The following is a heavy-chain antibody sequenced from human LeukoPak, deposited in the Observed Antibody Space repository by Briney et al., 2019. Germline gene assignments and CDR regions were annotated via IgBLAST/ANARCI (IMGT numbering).Heavy chain of an antibody. D-gene: IGHD1-26*01. CDR3: ARVGSIVAAHYYFDY. CDR1: GYSSKSVYY. Sequence: SETLSLDCSVSGYSSKSVYYWRWIRQSPGKGPEWIGRVYGSGSTAYNPSLQSRVSISVDTPKKHYSLIMTSVTAADTAVYYSARVGSIVAAHYYFDYWGQGILVTVSS. J-gene: IGHJ4*02. V-gene: IGHV4-38-2*02. CDR2: VYGSGST.